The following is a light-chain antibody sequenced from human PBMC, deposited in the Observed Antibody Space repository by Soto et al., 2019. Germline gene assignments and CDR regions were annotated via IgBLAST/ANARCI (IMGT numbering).Light chain of an antibody. CDR2: DAS. CDR3: QQYNSYPWT. Sequence: EIHMYQSPSTLSASVGDRVTITCRASQSITTFLDWYQQKPGKAPQLLIYDASSLERGVPSRFSGSGSGTEFTLTISSLQPDDFATYYCQQYNSYPWTFGQGTKVDI. J-gene: IGKJ1*01. CDR1: QSITTF. V-gene: IGKV1-5*01.